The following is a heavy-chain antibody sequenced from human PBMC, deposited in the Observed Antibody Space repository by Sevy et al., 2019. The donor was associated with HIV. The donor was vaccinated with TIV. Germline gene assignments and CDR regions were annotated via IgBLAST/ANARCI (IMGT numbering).Heavy chain of an antibody. CDR1: GGSIRSVNW. V-gene: IGHV4-4*02. CDR3: AGGGETPRGLDP. D-gene: IGHD3-16*01. CDR2: IYHSGSS. J-gene: IGHJ5*02. Sequence: SETLRLTCTASGGSIRSVNWWHWVRQPPGKGLEWIGEIYHSGSSNYNQSLKSRVTISVDNSKNQFSLKLSSVTAADTAVYYCAGGGETPRGLDPWGQGTLVTVSS.